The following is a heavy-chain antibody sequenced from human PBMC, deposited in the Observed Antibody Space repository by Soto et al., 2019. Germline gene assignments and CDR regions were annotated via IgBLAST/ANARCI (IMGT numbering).Heavy chain of an antibody. V-gene: IGHV3-30-3*01. J-gene: IGHJ4*02. CDR1: GFTFSSSP. CDR2: ISYDGIIE. Sequence: QVQLVESGGGVVQPGRSLRLSCEASGFTFSSSPMHWVRQAPGKGLEWVAVISYDGIIEVYADSVQGRFTISRDISKNTLYLQMNSLRTEDTAVYYCVRDKIRGPPDYCDDWGQGTLVTVSS. CDR3: VRDKIRGPPDYCDD.